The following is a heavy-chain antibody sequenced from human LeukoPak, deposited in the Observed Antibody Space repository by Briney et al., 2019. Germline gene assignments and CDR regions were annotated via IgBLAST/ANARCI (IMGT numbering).Heavy chain of an antibody. CDR1: GGSISSGGYS. Sequence: PSETLSLTCAVSGGSISSGGYSWSWIRQPPGKGLEWIGYIYYSGSTYYNPSLKSRVTISVDTSKNQFSLKLSSVTAADTAVYYCARVGYYDSSGYYYYYYYMDVWGKGTTVTVSS. CDR3: ARVGYYDSSGYYYYYYYMDV. V-gene: IGHV4-30-4*07. D-gene: IGHD3-22*01. CDR2: IYYSGST. J-gene: IGHJ6*03.